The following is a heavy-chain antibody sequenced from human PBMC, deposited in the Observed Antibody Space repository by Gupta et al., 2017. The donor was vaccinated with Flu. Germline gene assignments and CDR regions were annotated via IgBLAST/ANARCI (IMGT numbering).Heavy chain of an antibody. CDR1: GFTFSSYG. J-gene: IGHJ3*01. CDR2: IWYDGSNK. D-gene: IGHD5-18*01. Sequence: QVQLVESGGGVVQPGRSLRLSCAASGFTFSSYGLHWVRQAPGKGLEWVAVIWYDGSNKYYADSVKGRFTISRDNSKNTLYLQMNSLRAEDTAVYYCARDRGVYSYGFFPMEVWGQGTMVTVSS. V-gene: IGHV3-33*01. CDR3: ARDRGVYSYGFFPMEV.